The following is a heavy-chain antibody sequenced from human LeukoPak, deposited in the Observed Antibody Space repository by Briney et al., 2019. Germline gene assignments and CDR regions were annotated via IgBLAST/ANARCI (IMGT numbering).Heavy chain of an antibody. CDR3: ARVSYYEILTDYYTDAFDI. Sequence: GASVKVSCKASGYTFTDYYIHWVRQAPGQGLEWMGWINPNSGGSYFAQKFQGRITVTCDTSISTAYMHLSRLRSDDTAVYYCARVSYYEILTDYYTDAFDIWGQGTMVTVSS. V-gene: IGHV1-2*02. J-gene: IGHJ3*02. CDR1: GYTFTDYY. CDR2: INPNSGGS. D-gene: IGHD3-9*01.